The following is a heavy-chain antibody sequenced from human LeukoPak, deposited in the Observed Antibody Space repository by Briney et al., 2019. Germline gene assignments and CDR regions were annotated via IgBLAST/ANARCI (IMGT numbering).Heavy chain of an antibody. J-gene: IGHJ4*02. CDR1: GFAFSSYA. V-gene: IGHV3-30*04. CDR2: ISYDGSNK. Sequence: GGSLRLSCAASGFAFSSYAIHWVRQAPGKGLEWVAVISYDGSNKYYADSVKGRFTISRDNSKNTLYLQMNSLRAEDTAVYYCASGEQYDFWSGYYTQYYFDYWGQGTLVTVSS. D-gene: IGHD3-3*01. CDR3: ASGEQYDFWSGYYTQYYFDY.